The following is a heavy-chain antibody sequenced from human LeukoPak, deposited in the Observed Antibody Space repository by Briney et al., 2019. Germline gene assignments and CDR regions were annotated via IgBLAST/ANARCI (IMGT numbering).Heavy chain of an antibody. D-gene: IGHD6-13*01. Sequence: PSETLSLTCTVSGGSISSYYWSWIRQPAGKRLEWIGRIYTSGSTNYNPSLKSRVTMSVDTSKNQFSLKLSSVTAADTAVYYCASTRSGSSWYYFDYWGQGTLVTVSS. V-gene: IGHV4-4*07. CDR2: IYTSGST. CDR3: ASTRSGSSWYYFDY. CDR1: GGSISSYY. J-gene: IGHJ4*02.